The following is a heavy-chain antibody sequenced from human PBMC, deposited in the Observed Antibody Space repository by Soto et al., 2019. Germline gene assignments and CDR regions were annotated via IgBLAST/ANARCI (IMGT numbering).Heavy chain of an antibody. CDR3: ARHLRWFGELWKWFDP. J-gene: IGHJ5*02. Sequence: GASVKVSCKASGGTFSSYAISWVRQAPGQGLEWMGGIIPIFGTANYAQKFQGRVTITADKSTSTAYMELSSLRSEDTAVYYCARHLRWFGELWKWFDPWGQGTLVTVSS. CDR1: GGTFSSYA. D-gene: IGHD3-10*01. V-gene: IGHV1-69*06. CDR2: IIPIFGTA.